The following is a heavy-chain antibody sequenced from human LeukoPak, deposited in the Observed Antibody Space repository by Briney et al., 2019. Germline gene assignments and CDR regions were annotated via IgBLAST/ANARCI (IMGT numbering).Heavy chain of an antibody. CDR3: AKALHYYDSSGYYYLAPIDY. CDR2: ISGSGGST. Sequence: SGGSLRLSCAASGFTFNNYAMSWVCQAPGKGLEWVSAISGSGGSTYYADSVKGRFSISRGNSKDTLYLQMNSLRAEDTAVYYCAKALHYYDSSGYYYLAPIDYWGQGTLVTVSS. D-gene: IGHD3-22*01. V-gene: IGHV3-23*01. CDR1: GFTFNNYA. J-gene: IGHJ4*02.